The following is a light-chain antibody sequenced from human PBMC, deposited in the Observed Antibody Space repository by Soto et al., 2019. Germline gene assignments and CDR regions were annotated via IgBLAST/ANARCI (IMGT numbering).Light chain of an antibody. CDR3: SSKRSGTHVV. Sequence: QSALTQPASVSGSPGQSISISCTGTSSDVGRYNYVSWYQQHPGKAPKLMIYEVSNRPSGVSDRFSGSKSGNTASLTISGLQAEDEADYYCSSKRSGTHVVFGTGTKVTVL. V-gene: IGLV2-14*01. J-gene: IGLJ1*01. CDR1: SSDVGRYNY. CDR2: EVS.